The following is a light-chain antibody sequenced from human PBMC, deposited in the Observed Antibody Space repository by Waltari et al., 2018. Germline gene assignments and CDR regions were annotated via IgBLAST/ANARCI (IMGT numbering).Light chain of an antibody. J-gene: IGLJ3*02. V-gene: IGLV2-23*02. Sequence: QSALTQTATVSGSPGQSITISCSGASSDIGKYNLVSWYQQHPCKAPTLIVYDVDKRPSGVSNRFSGSKSGNTAFLTISGLQTADEADYYCCSYAGSAVSVFGGGTKLTVL. CDR3: CSYAGSAVSV. CDR1: SSDIGKYNL. CDR2: DVD.